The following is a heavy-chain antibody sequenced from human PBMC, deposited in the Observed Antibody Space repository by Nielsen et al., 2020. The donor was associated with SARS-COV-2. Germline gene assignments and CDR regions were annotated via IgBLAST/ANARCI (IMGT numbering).Heavy chain of an antibody. CDR3: ARPPY. CDR2: ISWNSVDI. J-gene: IGHJ4*02. V-gene: IGHV3-9*01. Sequence: SLKISCAASGFPFDNYAMHWVRRVPGKGLEWVSDISWNSVDIGYADSVKGRFTISRDNAKNTLYLQMNSLRAEDTAVYYCARPPYWGQGTLVTVSS. CDR1: GFPFDNYA.